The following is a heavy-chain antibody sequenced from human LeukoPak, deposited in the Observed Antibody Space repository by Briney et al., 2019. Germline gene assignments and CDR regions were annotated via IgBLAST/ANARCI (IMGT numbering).Heavy chain of an antibody. CDR2: IRYDGSKK. Sequence: GGSLRLSCAASGFIFSSYGMHWVRQAPGKGLEWVAFIRYDGSKKYYADSVKGRFIISRDNAKNSLYLQMNSLRAEDTAVYYCARATWIEPKRDSFDIWGQGTMVTVSS. D-gene: IGHD5-18*01. CDR3: ARATWIEPKRDSFDI. J-gene: IGHJ3*02. CDR1: GFIFSSYG. V-gene: IGHV3-30*02.